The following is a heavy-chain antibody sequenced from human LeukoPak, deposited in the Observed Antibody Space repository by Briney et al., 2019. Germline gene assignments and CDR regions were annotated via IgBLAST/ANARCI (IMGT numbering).Heavy chain of an antibody. CDR1: GYTFTSYD. CDR2: MNPNSGNT. CDR3: AREGGIRVYYYYGMDV. D-gene: IGHD3-16*01. J-gene: IGHJ6*02. V-gene: IGHV1-8*01. Sequence: ASVKVSCKASGYTFTSYDINWVRQATGQGLEWMGWMNPNSGNTGYAQKFQGRVTMTRDTSTSTVYMELSSLRSEDTAVYYCAREGGIRVYYYYGMDVWGQGTTVTVSS.